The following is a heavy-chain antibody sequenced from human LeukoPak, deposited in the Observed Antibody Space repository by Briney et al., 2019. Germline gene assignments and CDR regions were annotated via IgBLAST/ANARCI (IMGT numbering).Heavy chain of an antibody. CDR1: GYTFTGYY. J-gene: IGHJ5*02. CDR2: INPNSGGT. V-gene: IGHV1-2*02. Sequence: GASVKVSCKASGYTFTGYYMHWVRQAPGQGLEWMGWINPNSGGTNYAQKFQGRVTMTRDTSISTAYMELSRLRSDDTAVYYCAIEHYYGSGSYYPRDPWGQGTLVTVSP. D-gene: IGHD3-10*01. CDR3: AIEHYYGSGSYYPRDP.